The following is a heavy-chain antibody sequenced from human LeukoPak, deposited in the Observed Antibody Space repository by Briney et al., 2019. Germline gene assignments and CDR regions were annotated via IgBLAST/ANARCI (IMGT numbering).Heavy chain of an antibody. J-gene: IGHJ6*03. Sequence: AGGSLRLSCAASGFTFSSYAMSWVRQAPGKGLEWVSAISGSGGSTYYADSVKGRFTISRDNSKNTLYLQMNSLRAEDTAVYYCANLAEWFGEFPYPYYMDVWGKGTTVTVSS. CDR1: GFTFSSYA. D-gene: IGHD3-10*01. V-gene: IGHV3-23*01. CDR3: ANLAEWFGEFPYPYYMDV. CDR2: ISGSGGST.